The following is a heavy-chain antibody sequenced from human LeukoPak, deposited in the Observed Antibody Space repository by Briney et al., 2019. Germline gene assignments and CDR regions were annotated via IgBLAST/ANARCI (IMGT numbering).Heavy chain of an antibody. J-gene: IGHJ2*01. Sequence: PGGSLRLSCAASGFTFSSYGMHWVRQAPGKGLEWVAVIWYDGSNKYYADSVKGRFTISRDNSKNTLYLQMNSLRAEDTAVYYCARDASSIAVTDPALVLRSPDWYFDLWGRGTLVTVSS. CDR3: ARDASSIAVTDPALVLRSPDWYFDL. V-gene: IGHV3-33*01. D-gene: IGHD3-16*01. CDR1: GFTFSSYG. CDR2: IWYDGSNK.